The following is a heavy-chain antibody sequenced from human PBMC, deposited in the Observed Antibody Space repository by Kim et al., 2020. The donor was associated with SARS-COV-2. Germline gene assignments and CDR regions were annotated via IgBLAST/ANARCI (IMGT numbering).Heavy chain of an antibody. CDR2: IIPIFGTA. Sequence: SVKVSCKASGGTFSSYAISWVRQAPGQGLEWMGGIIPIFGTANYAQKFQGRVTITADESTSTAYMELSSLRSEDTAVYYCAREIAVAGTGWFDPWGQGTLVTVSS. D-gene: IGHD6-19*01. CDR1: GGTFSSYA. J-gene: IGHJ5*02. V-gene: IGHV1-69*13. CDR3: AREIAVAGTGWFDP.